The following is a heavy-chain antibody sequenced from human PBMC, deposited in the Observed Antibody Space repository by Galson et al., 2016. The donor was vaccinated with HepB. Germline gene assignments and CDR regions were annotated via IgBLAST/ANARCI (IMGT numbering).Heavy chain of an antibody. CDR2: ISYDGVKT. Sequence: SLRLSCAASGFTFNSYTMHWVRQAPGKAPDWLSSISYDGVKTFYADSVKGRFTISRDNSRNTLYLQMSSLRPEDTAVYYCARVFAPHYGDYSVFDHWGQGTLVTVTS. CDR1: GFTFNSYT. D-gene: IGHD4-17*01. V-gene: IGHV3-30-3*01. J-gene: IGHJ4*01. CDR3: ARVFAPHYGDYSVFDH.